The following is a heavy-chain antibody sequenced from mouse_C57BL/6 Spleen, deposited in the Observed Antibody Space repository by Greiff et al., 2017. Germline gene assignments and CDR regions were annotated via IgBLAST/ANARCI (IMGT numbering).Heavy chain of an antibody. V-gene: IGHV1-81*01. Sequence: VQLQQSGAELARPGASVKLSCKASGYTFTSYGISWVKQRTGQGLEGIGEIYPRSGNTYYNEKFKGKATLTADKSSSTAYMELRSLTSEDSAVYFCARAERGDYFDYWGQGTTLTVSS. J-gene: IGHJ2*01. CDR1: GYTFTSYG. CDR2: IYPRSGNT. CDR3: ARAERGDYFDY.